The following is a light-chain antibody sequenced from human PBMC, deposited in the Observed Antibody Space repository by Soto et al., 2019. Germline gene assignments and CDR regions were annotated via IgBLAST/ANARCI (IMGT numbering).Light chain of an antibody. CDR2: NNN. V-gene: IGLV1-44*01. CDR3: AALDDSLNGWV. Sequence: QSVLTQPPSASGTPGQRVTISCSGSSSNIGSNAVNWYQQLPGTAPKRLIYNNNQRPSGVPDRFSGSKSGTSASLAVSGLQSEDEADYYCAALDDSLNGWVFGGGTKVTVL. CDR1: SSNIGSNA. J-gene: IGLJ3*02.